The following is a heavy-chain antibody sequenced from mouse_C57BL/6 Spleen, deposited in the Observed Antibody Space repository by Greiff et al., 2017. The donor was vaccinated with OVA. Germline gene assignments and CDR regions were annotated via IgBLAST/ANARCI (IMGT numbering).Heavy chain of an antibody. CDR1: GYTFTSYW. V-gene: IGHV1-64*01. CDR2: INPNSGST. J-gene: IGHJ2*01. Sequence: VQLQQPGAELVKPGASVKLSCKASGYTFTSYWMPWVKQRPGQGLEWIGMINPNSGSTNYNEKFKSKATLTVDKSSSTAYMQLSSLTSEDAAVYYCARRYSNSFDYWGQGTTLTVSS. CDR3: ARRYSNSFDY. D-gene: IGHD2-5*01.